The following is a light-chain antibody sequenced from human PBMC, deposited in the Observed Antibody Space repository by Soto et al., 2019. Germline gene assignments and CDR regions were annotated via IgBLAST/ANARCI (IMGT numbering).Light chain of an antibody. CDR3: QQLYRYPIT. CDR1: QGIRND. Sequence: IHISQSPSSLSASVGERVTITCRASQGIRNDLGWYQQKPGQAPKLLIFAASSLQVGVPSRFSGGFSGTEFTLTISSLQPEDFATYYCQQLYRYPITFGQGTRLENK. J-gene: IGKJ5*01. CDR2: AAS. V-gene: IGKV1-17*01.